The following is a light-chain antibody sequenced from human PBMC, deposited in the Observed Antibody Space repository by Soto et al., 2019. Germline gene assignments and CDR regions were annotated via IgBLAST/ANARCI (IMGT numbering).Light chain of an antibody. Sequence: QSALTQPASVSGSPGQSITISCTGTSSDVGGYNFVSWHQQHPGKAPKVMIYDVSNRPSGVSDRFSGSKSGNTASLTISGLQAEDEADYYCSSYTNSRTLYVFGTGTKLTVL. CDR3: SSYTNSRTLYV. CDR1: SSDVGGYNF. CDR2: DVS. V-gene: IGLV2-14*01. J-gene: IGLJ1*01.